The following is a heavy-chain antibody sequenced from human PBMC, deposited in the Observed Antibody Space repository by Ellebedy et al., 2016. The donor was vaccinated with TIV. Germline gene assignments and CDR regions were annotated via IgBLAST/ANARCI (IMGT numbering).Heavy chain of an antibody. J-gene: IGHJ4*02. CDR3: ARDRRWTTVTTALYYFDY. CDR1: GYIFANYG. Sequence: AASVKVSCKASGYIFANYGVSWVRQAPGQGLEWMGGVSGYTGNTHYAQRFQGRVTMITDTSTSTAYMELTSLRSDDTAVYFCARDRRWTTVTTALYYFDYWGQGTLVTVSS. CDR2: VSGYTGNT. V-gene: IGHV1-18*04. D-gene: IGHD4-17*01.